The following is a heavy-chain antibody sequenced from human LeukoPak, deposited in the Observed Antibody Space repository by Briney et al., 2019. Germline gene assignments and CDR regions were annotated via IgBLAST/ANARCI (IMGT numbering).Heavy chain of an antibody. V-gene: IGHV3-30*18. CDR3: AKGGYSGSYYFDY. CDR1: GFTFSSYG. CDR2: ISYDGSNK. Sequence: GGSLRLSCAASGFTFSSYGMRWVRQAPGKGLEWVAVISYDGSNKYYADSVKGRFTISRDNSKNTLYLQMNSLRAEDTAVYYCAKGGYSGSYYFDYWGQGTLVTVSS. J-gene: IGHJ4*02. D-gene: IGHD1-26*01.